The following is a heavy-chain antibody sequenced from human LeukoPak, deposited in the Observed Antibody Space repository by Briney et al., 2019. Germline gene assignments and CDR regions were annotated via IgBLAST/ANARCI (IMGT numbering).Heavy chain of an antibody. CDR1: GFTFDDYG. J-gene: IGHJ4*02. V-gene: IGHV3-9*01. CDR3: AKGDGTGYYLAGFDF. Sequence: PGGSLRLSCAASGFTFDDYGMHWVRQAPGRGLEWVSGISWDSESIGYADSVKGRFAISRDNAKNSLYLQMDSLTAEDTAFYYCAKGDGTGYYLAGFDFWGQGTLVTVSS. CDR2: ISWDSESI. D-gene: IGHD3-22*01.